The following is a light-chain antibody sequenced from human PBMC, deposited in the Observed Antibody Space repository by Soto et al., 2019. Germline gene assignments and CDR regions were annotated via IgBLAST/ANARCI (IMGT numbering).Light chain of an antibody. J-gene: IGKJ3*01. CDR1: QSISNW. CDR3: QQYNTYPPT. V-gene: IGKV1-5*03. Sequence: DIQMTQSPSTLSASVGDRVTITCRASQSISNWLAWYQQKPGKAPNLLIYKASSLQGGVPPRFSGSGSGTEFSLTISSLQPDDLATYYCQQYNTYPPTSGPGTKVDIQ. CDR2: KAS.